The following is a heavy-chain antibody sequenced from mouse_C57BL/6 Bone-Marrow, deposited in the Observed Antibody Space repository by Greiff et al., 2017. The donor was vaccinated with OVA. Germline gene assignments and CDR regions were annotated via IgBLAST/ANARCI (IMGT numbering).Heavy chain of an antibody. Sequence: EVMLVESGGDLVKPGGSLKLSCPASGLTLSGYGMSWVRRTPDKRLGGVATISSGGSYTYYPDSVKGRFTISRDNAKNTLYLQMSSLKSEDTAMYYCARQPWYFDVWGTGTTVTVSS. J-gene: IGHJ1*03. CDR2: ISSGGSYT. CDR3: ARQPWYFDV. V-gene: IGHV5-6*01. CDR1: GLTLSGYG.